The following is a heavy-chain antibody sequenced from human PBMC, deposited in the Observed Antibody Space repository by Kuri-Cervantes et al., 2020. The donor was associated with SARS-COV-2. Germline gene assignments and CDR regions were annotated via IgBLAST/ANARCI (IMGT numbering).Heavy chain of an antibody. Sequence: SVKVSCKASGGTFSSYTISWVRQAPGQGLEWMGEIIPIFGTANYAQKFQGRVTITADESTSTAYMELSSLRSEDTAVYYCARTYCSSTSCYPANFDYWGQGTLVTVSS. CDR1: GGTFSSYT. CDR2: IIPIFGTA. J-gene: IGHJ4*02. D-gene: IGHD2-2*01. V-gene: IGHV1-69*13. CDR3: ARTYCSSTSCYPANFDY.